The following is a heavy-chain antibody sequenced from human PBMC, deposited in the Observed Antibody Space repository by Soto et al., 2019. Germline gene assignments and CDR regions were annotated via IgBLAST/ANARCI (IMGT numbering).Heavy chain of an antibody. V-gene: IGHV4-31*03. CDR3: ARDYYDSSGYPSVGLDV. CDR2: VYYSGST. J-gene: IGHJ6*02. Sequence: PSETLSLTCTVSGGSISSGGYYWSWIRQHPGKGLEWIGFVYYSGSTYYNPSLKSRVTISVDTSNNQFSLKLSSVTAADTAVYYCARDYYDSSGYPSVGLDVWGRGTTVTVSS. CDR1: GGSISSGGYY. D-gene: IGHD3-22*01.